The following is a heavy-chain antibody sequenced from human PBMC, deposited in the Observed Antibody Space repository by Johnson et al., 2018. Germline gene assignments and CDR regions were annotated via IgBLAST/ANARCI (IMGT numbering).Heavy chain of an antibody. Sequence: QVQLVESGAEVKKPGASVKVSCKASGYTFTSYGISWVRQAPGQGLEWMGWIIAYNGNTNYTQKFQGRVTMTTDTSTSTAYMELRSLRADATAVYYVARSRPIVLMLYAPIDAFDIWGQGTMVSVSS. CDR3: ARSRPIVLMLYAPIDAFDI. CDR2: IIAYNGNT. CDR1: GYTFTSYG. J-gene: IGHJ3*02. V-gene: IGHV1-18*01. D-gene: IGHD2-8*01.